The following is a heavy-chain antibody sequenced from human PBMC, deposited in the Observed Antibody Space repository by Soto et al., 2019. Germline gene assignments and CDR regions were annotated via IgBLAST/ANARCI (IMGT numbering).Heavy chain of an antibody. V-gene: IGHV4-59*01. CDR2: IYGSGRT. CDR1: GGSINSYY. J-gene: IGHJ4*02. Sequence: QVQLQESGPGLVKPSETLSLTCTVSGGSINSYYWSWIRQSPEKGLEWIGYIYGSGRTNSNPSLKSRVTLSVDPSNTHFSLSLTSVTAADTAVYYCAAAPRYWGQGTLVTVSS. CDR3: AAAPRY. D-gene: IGHD2-15*01.